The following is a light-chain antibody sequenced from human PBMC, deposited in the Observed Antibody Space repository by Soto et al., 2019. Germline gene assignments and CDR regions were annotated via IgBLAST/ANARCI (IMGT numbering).Light chain of an antibody. CDR3: QQYDNWPLT. V-gene: IGKV3-15*01. CDR1: QSISSN. Sequence: EIVMTQSPATLSVSPGGRATLSCRASQSISSNLAWYQQRPGQAPRVLIYDASTVATGIPARFSGSGSGTAFTLTISSLLSEDFAVYYCQQYDNWPLTFGGGTKVEIK. J-gene: IGKJ4*01. CDR2: DAS.